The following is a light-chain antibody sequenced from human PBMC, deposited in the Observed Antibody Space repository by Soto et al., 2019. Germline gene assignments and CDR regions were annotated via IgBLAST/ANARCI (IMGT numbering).Light chain of an antibody. J-gene: IGLJ1*01. CDR3: SSYTSSVNYV. CDR2: GNS. V-gene: IGLV1-40*01. CDR1: SSNIGAGYD. Sequence: QSVLTQPPSVSGAPGQRVTISCTGSSSNIGAGYDVHWYQQLPGTAPKLLIYGNSNRPSGVPDRFSGSKSGTSASLAITGLQAEDEADYYCSSYTSSVNYVFGTGTKLTVL.